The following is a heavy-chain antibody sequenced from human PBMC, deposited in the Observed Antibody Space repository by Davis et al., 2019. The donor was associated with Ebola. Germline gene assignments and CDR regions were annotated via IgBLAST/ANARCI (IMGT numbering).Heavy chain of an antibody. CDR2: IRSKANSYAT. Sequence: GESLKISCAASGFTFSGSAMHWVRQASGKGLEWVGRIRSKANSYATAYAASVKGRFTISRVDSKNTAYLQMNSLRTEDTAGYYCSRQGYGDYIYAFDIWGQGTMVTVSS. J-gene: IGHJ3*02. V-gene: IGHV3-73*01. CDR1: GFTFSGSA. CDR3: SRQGYGDYIYAFDI. D-gene: IGHD4-17*01.